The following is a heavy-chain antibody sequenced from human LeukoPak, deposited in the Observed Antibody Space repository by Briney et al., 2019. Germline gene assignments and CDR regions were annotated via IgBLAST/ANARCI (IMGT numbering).Heavy chain of an antibody. CDR1: GASISNFY. CDR3: ARPIANWFDP. V-gene: IGHV4-4*07. Sequence: PSETLSLTCTVSGASISNFYWSWIRQSAGKGLEWVGRISPSGTTDYNPSLKSRLTMSLDTSKNQFSLKLRSVTAADTAVYYCARPIANWFDPWGQGTLVTVSS. J-gene: IGHJ5*02. D-gene: IGHD6-13*01. CDR2: ISPSGTT.